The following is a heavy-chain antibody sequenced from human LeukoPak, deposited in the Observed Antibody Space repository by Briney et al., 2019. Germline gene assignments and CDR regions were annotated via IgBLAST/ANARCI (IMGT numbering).Heavy chain of an antibody. CDR3: ARLGASLVWDSGSFPDF. J-gene: IGHJ4*02. CDR1: GDSFSTSGCY. Sequence: SETLSLTCTVSGDSFSTSGCYWASIRQPPGKGLEWYGSIFYTVNSYYNPSLKSPVTISADTSKNQFSLELRFVTAADTAVYYCARLGASLVWDSGSFPDFWGQGSLVTVSS. V-gene: IGHV4-39*01. D-gene: IGHD3-10*01. CDR2: IFYTVNS.